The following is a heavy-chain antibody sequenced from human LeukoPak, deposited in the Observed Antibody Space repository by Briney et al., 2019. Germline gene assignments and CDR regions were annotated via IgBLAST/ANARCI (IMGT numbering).Heavy chain of an antibody. V-gene: IGHV3-53*01. Sequence: PGGSLRLSCAASGFTFTNNFMTWVRQAPGKGLEWVSVIYSGGSTYYADSVKGRFTISRDNSKNTLYLQMNSLRAEDTAVYYCARDRSWGIDYWGQGTLVTVSS. D-gene: IGHD7-27*01. CDR3: ARDRSWGIDY. CDR2: IYSGGST. CDR1: GFTFTNNF. J-gene: IGHJ4*02.